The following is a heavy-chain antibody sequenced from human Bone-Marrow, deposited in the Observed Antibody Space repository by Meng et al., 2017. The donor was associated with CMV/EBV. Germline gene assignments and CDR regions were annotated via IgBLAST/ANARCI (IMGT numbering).Heavy chain of an antibody. CDR1: GGSFSNYY. J-gene: IGHJ4*02. CDR3: ASQNFWSGDAY. D-gene: IGHD3-3*01. Sequence: ESLKISCAVYGGSFSNYYWSWIRQSPGKGLEWIGEINHRASPNYNPSLKSRVTISLDMSKNHFSLKLSSVTAADTGVYYCASQNFWSGDAYWGQGRLVTVSS. V-gene: IGHV4-34*01. CDR2: INHRASP.